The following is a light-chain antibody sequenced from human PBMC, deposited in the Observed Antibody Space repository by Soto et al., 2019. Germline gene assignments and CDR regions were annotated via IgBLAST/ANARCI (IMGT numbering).Light chain of an antibody. Sequence: EVLMTQSPATLSVSPGERATLSCRASQSVSSNLAWYQQKPDQAPRLLIYGASTRATGIPARFSGSGSGTEFTLTISSLQSEDFAVYYCQQYNNWPLTFGGGTKGDIK. V-gene: IGKV3-15*01. CDR1: QSVSSN. J-gene: IGKJ4*01. CDR3: QQYNNWPLT. CDR2: GAS.